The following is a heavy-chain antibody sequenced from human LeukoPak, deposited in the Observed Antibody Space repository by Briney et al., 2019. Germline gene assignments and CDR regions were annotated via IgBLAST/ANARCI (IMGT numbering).Heavy chain of an antibody. V-gene: IGHV4-34*01. J-gene: IGHJ5*02. Sequence: PSETLSLTCAVYGGSFSGYYWNWIRKPPGKGLEWIGEINHSGSTNYNPSLNSRVTISVDTSKNQFSLKLSSVTAADTAVYYCARSRYILVGATRVSPNWFDPWGQGTLVTVSS. D-gene: IGHD1-26*01. CDR1: GGSFSGYY. CDR2: INHSGST. CDR3: ARSRYILVGATRVSPNWFDP.